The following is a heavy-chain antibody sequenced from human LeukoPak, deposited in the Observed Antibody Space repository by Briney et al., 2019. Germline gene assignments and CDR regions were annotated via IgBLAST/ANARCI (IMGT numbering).Heavy chain of an antibody. CDR1: GGSFSGYY. V-gene: IGHV4-59*10. CDR3: ASARTTAFMDV. D-gene: IGHD2-2*01. J-gene: IGHJ6*04. Sequence: SETLSLTCAVYGGSFSGYYWSWIRQPAGKGLEWIGRIYTSGSTNYNPSLKSRVTMPVDTSKNQFSLKLSSVTAADTAVYYCASARTTAFMDVWGKGTTVTVSS. CDR2: IYTSGST.